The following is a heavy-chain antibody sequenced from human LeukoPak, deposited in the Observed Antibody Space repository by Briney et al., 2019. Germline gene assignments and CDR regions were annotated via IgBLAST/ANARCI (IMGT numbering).Heavy chain of an antibody. CDR3: ACGIAARRRWEFDY. CDR2: INPNSGGT. J-gene: IGHJ4*02. CDR1: GYTFTGYY. D-gene: IGHD6-6*01. V-gene: IGHV1-2*02. Sequence: ASVKASCKASGYTFTGYYMQWVRQTPGHGLEWMGWINPNSGGTNYAQKFQGRVTMTRDTSISTAYMKLSGLRSDDTAGYYCACGIAARRRWEFDYWGQGTLVTVSS.